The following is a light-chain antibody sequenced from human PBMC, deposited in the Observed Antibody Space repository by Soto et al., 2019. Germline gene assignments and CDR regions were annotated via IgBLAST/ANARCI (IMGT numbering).Light chain of an antibody. CDR1: QSVSTN. Sequence: EIVMTQSPATLSVSPGERATLSCRASQSVSTNLAWYQQKPGQAPILLIYGASTRAAGVPVRFSGSGSGTEFTLTIRSLQSEDFAVYYCQQYNNWPPWTFGQGTKVEIK. CDR3: QQYNNWPPWT. CDR2: GAS. V-gene: IGKV3-15*01. J-gene: IGKJ1*01.